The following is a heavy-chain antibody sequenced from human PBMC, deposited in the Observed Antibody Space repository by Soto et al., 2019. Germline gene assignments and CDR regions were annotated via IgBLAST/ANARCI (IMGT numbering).Heavy chain of an antibody. Sequence: EVHLVESGGGLVHPGGSLRLSCAASGFTFSSHWMHWVRQAPGKGLVWVSRINSDGSSTSYADSVEGRFTISRDKAKNTLYRHMNSVGAEDTAVYYCAREARGFDLWGRGTLVTVSS. V-gene: IGHV3-74*01. CDR1: GFTFSSHW. CDR3: AREARGFDL. J-gene: IGHJ2*01. CDR2: INSDGSST.